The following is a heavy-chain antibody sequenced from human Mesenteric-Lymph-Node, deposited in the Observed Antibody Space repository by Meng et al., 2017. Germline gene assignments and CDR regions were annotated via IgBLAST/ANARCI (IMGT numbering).Heavy chain of an antibody. CDR1: GFTFSDHY. D-gene: IGHD1-26*01. J-gene: IGHJ6*02. CDR2: ISSSSSYI. V-gene: IGHV3-21*01. CDR3: ARVVVGATSYGMDV. Sequence: GESLKISCAASGFTFSDHYMDWVRQAPGKGLEWVSSISSSSSYIYYADSVKGRFTISRDNAKNSLYLQMNSLRAEDTAVYYCARVVVGATSYGMDVWGQGTMVTVSS.